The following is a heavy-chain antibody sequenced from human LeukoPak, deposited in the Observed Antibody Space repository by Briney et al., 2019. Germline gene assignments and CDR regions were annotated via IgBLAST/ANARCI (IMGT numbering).Heavy chain of an antibody. CDR3: ARVPKDTAMIFDY. D-gene: IGHD5-18*01. J-gene: IGHJ4*02. Sequence: PSQTPSLTCTVSGGSISSGGYYWSWIRQHPGKGLEWIGYIYYSGSTYYNPSLKSRVTISVDTSKNQFSLKLSSVTAADTAVYYCARVPKDTAMIFDYWGQGTLVTVSS. CDR1: GGSISSGGYY. V-gene: IGHV4-31*03. CDR2: IYYSGST.